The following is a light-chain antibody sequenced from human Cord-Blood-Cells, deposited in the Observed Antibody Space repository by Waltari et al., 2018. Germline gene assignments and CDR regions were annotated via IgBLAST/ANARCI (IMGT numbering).Light chain of an antibody. CDR2: GAS. CDR1: QSVSSN. V-gene: IGKV3-15*01. Sequence: EIVMTQSPATLSVSPGERATLSCRASQSVSSNLAWYQQKPGQAPRLLIYGASTSDTGIPARVGGSGSVTEFTLTISSLQSEDFAVYDGQQYNNWPPLTFGGGTKVEIK. J-gene: IGKJ4*01. CDR3: QQYNNWPPLT.